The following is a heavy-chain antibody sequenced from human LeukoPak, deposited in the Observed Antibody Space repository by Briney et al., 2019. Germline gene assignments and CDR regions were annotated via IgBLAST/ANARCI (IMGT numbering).Heavy chain of an antibody. CDR2: INHSGST. D-gene: IGHD3-3*01. CDR3: ARVVAVTIFGVDTDY. Sequence: SETLSLTCAVYGGSFSGYYWSWIRQPPGKGLEWIGEINHSGSTNYNPSLKSRVTISVDTSKNQFSLKLSSVTAADTAVYYCARVVAVTIFGVDTDYWGQGTLVTVSS. V-gene: IGHV4-34*01. CDR1: GGSFSGYY. J-gene: IGHJ4*02.